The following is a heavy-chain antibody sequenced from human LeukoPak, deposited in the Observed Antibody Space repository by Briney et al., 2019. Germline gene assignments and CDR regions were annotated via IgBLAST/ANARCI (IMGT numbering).Heavy chain of an antibody. Sequence: GGSLRLSCAASGVTVSGSGMHWVRQAPGKGLEWVTFIRYDGSNKYYTDSVKGRFTISRDNSKNTLYLQMDSPRAEDTAVYYCARDYDFWSGYYSPTRGYFGYWGQGTLVTVSS. CDR1: GVTVSGSG. CDR2: IRYDGSNK. J-gene: IGHJ4*02. D-gene: IGHD3-3*01. V-gene: IGHV3-30*02. CDR3: ARDYDFWSGYYSPTRGYFGY.